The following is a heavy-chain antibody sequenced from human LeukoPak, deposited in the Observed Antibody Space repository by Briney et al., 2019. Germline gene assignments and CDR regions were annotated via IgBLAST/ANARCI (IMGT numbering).Heavy chain of an antibody. V-gene: IGHV4-39*01. CDR3: ARHWETSSWYVDY. CDR1: GGSISSSSYY. CDR2: IYYSGST. J-gene: IGHJ4*02. Sequence: SETLSLTCTVSGGSISSSSYYWGWIRQPPGKGLEWIGSIYYSGSTYYNPSLKSRVTMSVDTSKNQLSLKLTSVTAADTAVYYCARHWETSSWYVDYWGQGTLVTVSS. D-gene: IGHD6-13*01.